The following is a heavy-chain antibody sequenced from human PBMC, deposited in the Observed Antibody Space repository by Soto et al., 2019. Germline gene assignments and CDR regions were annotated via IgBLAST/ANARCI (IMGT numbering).Heavy chain of an antibody. CDR3: ARSVFP. CDR1: GGSIISGGYY. V-gene: IGHV4-31*01. CDR2: IYYSGST. Sequence: QVQLQESGPGLVKPSQTLSLTCTVSGGSIISGGYYWTWIRQHPRKGLEWIGYIYYSGSTYYNPALKSLVTISVDTSKNQFSLKLSSVTAADTAVYYCARSVFPWGQGTLVTVSS. J-gene: IGHJ5*02.